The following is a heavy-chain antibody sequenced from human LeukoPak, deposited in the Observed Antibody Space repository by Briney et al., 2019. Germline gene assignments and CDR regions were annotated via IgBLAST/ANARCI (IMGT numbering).Heavy chain of an antibody. V-gene: IGHV3-30*04. J-gene: IGHJ3*02. CDR3: AQVGGGGSYRARPFDI. D-gene: IGHD1-26*01. CDR2: ITYDGSNK. Sequence: GGSLRLSCAASGFTFSSYAMHWVRQAPGKGLEWVAVITYDGSNKYYADSVKGRFTISRDNSKNTLYLQMNSLRAEDTAVYYCAQVGGGGSYRARPFDIWGQGTMVTVSS. CDR1: GFTFSSYA.